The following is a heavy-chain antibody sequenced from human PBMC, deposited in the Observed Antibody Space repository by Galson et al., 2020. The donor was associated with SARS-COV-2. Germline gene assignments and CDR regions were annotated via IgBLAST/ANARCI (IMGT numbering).Heavy chain of an antibody. D-gene: IGHD2-15*01. CDR1: GYTFTSYG. CDR2: ISAYNGNT. Sequence: ASVKVSCKASGYTFTSYGISWVRQAPGQGLEWMGWISAYNGNTNYEQKLQGRVTMTTDTATSTAYMELRSLRSDDTAVYYCARNTILGYCSSGSCYRNWFDPGGQGTLVAVAS. V-gene: IGHV1-18*01. J-gene: IGHJ5*02. CDR3: ARNTILGYCSSGSCYRNWFDP.